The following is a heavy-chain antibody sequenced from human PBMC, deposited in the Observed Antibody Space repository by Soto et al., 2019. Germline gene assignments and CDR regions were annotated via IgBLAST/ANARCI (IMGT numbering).Heavy chain of an antibody. D-gene: IGHD6-19*01. CDR3: AKATGGYSSGWTAEYFQH. V-gene: IGHV3-74*01. CDR1: GFTFSSYW. Sequence: GGSLRLSCAASGFTFSSYWMHWVRQAPGKGLVWVSRSNSDGSSTSYADSVKGRFTISRDNSKNTLYLQMNSLRAEDTAVYYCAKATGGYSSGWTAEYFQHWGQGTLVTVSS. CDR2: SNSDGSST. J-gene: IGHJ1*01.